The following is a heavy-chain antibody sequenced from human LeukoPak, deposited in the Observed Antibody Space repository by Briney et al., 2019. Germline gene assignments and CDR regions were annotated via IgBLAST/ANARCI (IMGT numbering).Heavy chain of an antibody. V-gene: IGHV3-23*01. CDR1: GFTFSSYA. Sequence: GGSLRLSCAASGFTFSSYAMSWVRQAPGKGLEWVSAISSSGGSTYYADSVKGRFTISRDNSKNTLYLQMNSLRAEDTAVYYCAKDSPSIYHGANYYYGMDVWGQGTTVTVS. CDR3: AKDSPSIYHGANYYYGMDV. J-gene: IGHJ6*02. CDR2: ISSSGGST. D-gene: IGHD2-2*01.